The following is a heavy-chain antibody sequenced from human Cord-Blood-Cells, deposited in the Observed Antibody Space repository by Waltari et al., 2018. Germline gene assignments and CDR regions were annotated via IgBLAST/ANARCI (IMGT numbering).Heavy chain of an antibody. CDR2: IYYSGST. CDR1: GGAISSGGYY. CDR3: ARDRIAAAGRYYYYYMDV. Sequence: QVQLQESGPGLVTPSQTLSLTCTVSGGAISSGGYYWSWIRQHPGKGLEWIGYIYYSGSTYYNPSLKSRVTISVDTSKNQFSLKLSSVTAADTAVYYCARDRIAAAGRYYYYYMDVWGKGTTVTVSS. J-gene: IGHJ6*03. D-gene: IGHD6-13*01. V-gene: IGHV4-31*03.